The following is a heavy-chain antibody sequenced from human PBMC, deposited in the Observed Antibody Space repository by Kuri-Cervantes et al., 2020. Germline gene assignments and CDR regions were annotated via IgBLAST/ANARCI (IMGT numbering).Heavy chain of an antibody. CDR3: AKDRGLDITAVTTPDY. J-gene: IGHJ4*02. D-gene: IGHD4-17*01. CDR1: GFTFSSYD. Sequence: GESLKISCAASGFTFSSYDMHWVRQATGKGLEWVSAIGTAGDTYYPGSVKGRFTISRDNAKNSLYLQMNSLRAEDTAVYYCAKDRGLDITAVTTPDYWGQGTLVTVSS. V-gene: IGHV3-13*01. CDR2: IGTAGDT.